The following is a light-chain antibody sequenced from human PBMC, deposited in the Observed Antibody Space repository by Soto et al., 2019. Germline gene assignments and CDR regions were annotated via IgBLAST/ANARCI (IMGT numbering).Light chain of an antibody. Sequence: EIVMTQSPACLSVFPEEKAALSCRASQNVNNNLAWYQQKPGQAPRLLIHGASTRASGIPGTFSGSGSGTEFTLTISSLQSEDFAVYYCQQYLSWPLTFGGGTKV. CDR3: QQYLSWPLT. J-gene: IGKJ4*01. CDR2: GAS. CDR1: QNVNNN. V-gene: IGKV3-15*01.